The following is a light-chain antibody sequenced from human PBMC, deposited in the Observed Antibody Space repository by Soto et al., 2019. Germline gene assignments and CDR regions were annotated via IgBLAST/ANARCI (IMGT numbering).Light chain of an antibody. Sequence: QSVLTQPPSVSAAPGQKVTMSCSGGSSNIGNSHVSWYQHLPGTAPKLLISETEQRPSDIPDRFSASKSGTSATLAISGLQTGDEADDYCGTWDSSLSVWVLGGGTKVTVL. V-gene: IGLV1-51*02. CDR1: SSNIGNSH. CDR3: GTWDSSLSVWV. CDR2: ETE. J-gene: IGLJ3*02.